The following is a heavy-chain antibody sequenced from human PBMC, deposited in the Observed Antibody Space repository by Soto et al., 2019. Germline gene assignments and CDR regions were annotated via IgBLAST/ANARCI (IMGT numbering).Heavy chain of an antibody. D-gene: IGHD5-12*01. J-gene: IGHJ5*02. V-gene: IGHV4-34*01. CDR1: GGSFSGYY. Sequence: QVQLQQWGAGLLKPSETLSLTCAVYGGSFSGYYWSWIRQPPGKGLEWIGEINHSGSTNYNPSLKSRVTISVDTSKNQFSLKLSSVTAADTAVYYCARGDINRFDPWGQGTLVTVSS. CDR2: INHSGST. CDR3: ARGDINRFDP.